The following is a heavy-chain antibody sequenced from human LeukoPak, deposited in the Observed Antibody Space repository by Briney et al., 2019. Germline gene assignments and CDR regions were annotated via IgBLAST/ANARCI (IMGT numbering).Heavy chain of an antibody. Sequence: ASVKVSCKASGYTFTSYDINWVRQATGQGLEWTGWMNPNSGNTGYAQKFQGRVTMTRNTSISTAYMELSSLRSEDTAVYYCARGWSTMVRGVADYWGQGTLVTVSS. CDR3: ARGWSTMVRGVADY. J-gene: IGHJ4*02. CDR2: MNPNSGNT. CDR1: GYTFTSYD. D-gene: IGHD3-10*01. V-gene: IGHV1-8*01.